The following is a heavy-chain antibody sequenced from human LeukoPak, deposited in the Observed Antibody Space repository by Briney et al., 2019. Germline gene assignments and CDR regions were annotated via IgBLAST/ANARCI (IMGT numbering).Heavy chain of an antibody. CDR3: ATHRVGYCSGGSCSNAFDI. CDR1: EGTFSSYT. Sequence: SVKVSCKASEGTFSSYTIYWVRQAPGQGLEWVGRIIPIFGAANYAQKFQGRVTITTDESTSTAYMELSSLRSEDTAVYYCATHRVGYCSGGSCSNAFDIWGQGTMVTVSS. CDR2: IIPIFGAA. V-gene: IGHV1-69*05. D-gene: IGHD2-15*01. J-gene: IGHJ3*02.